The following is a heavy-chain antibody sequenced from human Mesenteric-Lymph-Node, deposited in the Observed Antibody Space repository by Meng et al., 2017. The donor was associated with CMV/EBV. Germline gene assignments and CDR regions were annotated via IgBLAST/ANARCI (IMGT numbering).Heavy chain of an antibody. J-gene: IGHJ4*02. D-gene: IGHD5-24*01. CDR3: ARAPANRDGYICY. Sequence: GESLKISCKASGYTFTGYYMHWVRQAPGQGLEWMGWINPNSGGTNYAQKFQGRVTMTRDTSISTAYMELSRLRSDDTAVYYCARAPANRDGYICYWGQGTLVTVSS. V-gene: IGHV1-2*02. CDR2: INPNSGGT. CDR1: GYTFTGYY.